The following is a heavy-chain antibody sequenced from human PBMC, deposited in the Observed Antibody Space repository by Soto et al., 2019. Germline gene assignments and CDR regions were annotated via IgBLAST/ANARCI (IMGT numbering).Heavy chain of an antibody. V-gene: IGHV1-69*08. Sequence: QVQLVQSGAEVKKPGSSVKVSCKASGGTFSSYTISWVRQAPGQGLEWMGRIIPILGIANYAQKFQGRVTITADKSTSTAYMELSSLRSEDTAVYYCARDADCQWAFCNWFDPWGQGTLVTVSS. CDR1: GGTFSSYT. J-gene: IGHJ5*02. D-gene: IGHD2-21*02. CDR2: IIPILGIA. CDR3: ARDADCQWAFCNWFDP.